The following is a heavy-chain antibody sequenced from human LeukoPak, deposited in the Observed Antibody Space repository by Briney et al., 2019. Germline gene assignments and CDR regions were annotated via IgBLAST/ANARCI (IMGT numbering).Heavy chain of an antibody. D-gene: IGHD6-13*01. V-gene: IGHV3-21*05. CDR1: GFTFSSYS. Sequence: PGGSLRLSCAASGFTFSSYSMNWVRQAPGKGLEWVSYISSSSSYIYYADSVKGRFTISRDNAKNSLYLQMNSLRAEDTAVYYCAREGSSSWYRGRLDYWGQGTLVTVSS. CDR3: AREGSSSWYRGRLDY. J-gene: IGHJ4*02. CDR2: ISSSSSYI.